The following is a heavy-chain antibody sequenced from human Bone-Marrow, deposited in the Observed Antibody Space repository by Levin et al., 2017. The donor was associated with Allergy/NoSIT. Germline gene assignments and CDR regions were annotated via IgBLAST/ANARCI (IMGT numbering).Heavy chain of an antibody. Sequence: SQTLSLTCSVSGVSITTTNHYWAWIRQPPGKGLEWIGSLFYSGSTFYNPSLNSRVTMSLDTSNHQFSLKLSSVTAADTAIYYCATNSFDFLSGYPNWFDPWGQGTLVTVSS. V-gene: IGHV4-39*07. CDR1: GVSITTTNHY. CDR3: ATNSFDFLSGYPNWFDP. D-gene: IGHD3-3*01. J-gene: IGHJ5*02. CDR2: LFYSGST.